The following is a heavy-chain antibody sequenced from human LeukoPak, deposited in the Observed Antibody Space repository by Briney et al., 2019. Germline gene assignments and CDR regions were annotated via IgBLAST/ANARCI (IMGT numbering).Heavy chain of an antibody. J-gene: IGHJ4*02. Sequence: GGSLRLSCAASGFTFSSYAMSWVRQAPGKGLEWVSAISGSGGSTYYADSVKGRFTISRDNSKNTLYLQMNSLRAEDTAVYYCAKGEDYYDSSGYYREEIDYWGQGTLVTVSS. CDR2: ISGSGGST. D-gene: IGHD3-22*01. CDR1: GFTFSSYA. CDR3: AKGEDYYDSSGYYREEIDY. V-gene: IGHV3-23*01.